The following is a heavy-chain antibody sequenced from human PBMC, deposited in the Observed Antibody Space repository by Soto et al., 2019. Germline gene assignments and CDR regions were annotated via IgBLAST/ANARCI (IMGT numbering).Heavy chain of an antibody. CDR2: VYYSGTT. D-gene: IGHD6-19*01. CDR1: GGSISSSSYY. V-gene: IGHV4-39*01. J-gene: IGHJ3*02. CDR3: ARRPMVGPVAENAFDI. Sequence: QLLLQESGPGLVKSSETLSLTCSVSGGSISSSSYYWNWIRQSPGKGLGWIGGVYYSGTTYYNPSLKRRVTISVDTYNQFSLKLSSVTAADTAYYFCARRPMVGPVAENAFDIWGQGTRVTVSS.